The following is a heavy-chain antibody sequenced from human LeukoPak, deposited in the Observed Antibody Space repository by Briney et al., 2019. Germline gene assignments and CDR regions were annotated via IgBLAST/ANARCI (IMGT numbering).Heavy chain of an antibody. CDR1: GFTFSTYA. V-gene: IGHV3-23*01. CDR2: ISGDGGST. CDR3: AAMTTAAANAFFY. Sequence: GGSLRLSCAASGFTFSTYAMNWVRQAPGKGLEWVSAISGDGGSTEYADSVKGRFTISRDNSKNTVYLQMNSLRAGDAALYYCAAMTTAAANAFFYWGRGTVVTVSA. J-gene: IGHJ4*02. D-gene: IGHD2-2*01.